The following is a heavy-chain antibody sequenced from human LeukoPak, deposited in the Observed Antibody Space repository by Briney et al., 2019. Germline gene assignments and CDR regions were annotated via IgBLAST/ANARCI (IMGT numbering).Heavy chain of an antibody. J-gene: IGHJ4*02. CDR2: IYPGGSDT. Sequence: GESLKISCKGSGYSFTSYWIGWVRQMPGKGLEWMGIIYPGGSDTRYSPSFQGQVTISADKSISTAYLQWSSLKASDTAMYYCARSDDYYDSSGVFDYWGQGTLVTVSS. D-gene: IGHD3-22*01. V-gene: IGHV5-51*01. CDR1: GYSFTSYW. CDR3: ARSDDYYDSSGVFDY.